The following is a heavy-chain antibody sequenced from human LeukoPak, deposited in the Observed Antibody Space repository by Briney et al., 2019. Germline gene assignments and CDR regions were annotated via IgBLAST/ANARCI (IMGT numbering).Heavy chain of an antibody. J-gene: IGHJ4*02. CDR1: GGSVSNASYY. D-gene: IGHD6-19*01. CDR2: VYYSGST. Sequence: PSETLSLTCTVSGGSVSNASYYWSWIRQPPGKGLDWIGYVYYSGSTNYSPSLKSRVTVSVDTSKNQFSLKLTSVTAADTAVYYCVRRYSSAWYFDYWGQGTLVTVSS. V-gene: IGHV4-61*01. CDR3: VRRYSSAWYFDY.